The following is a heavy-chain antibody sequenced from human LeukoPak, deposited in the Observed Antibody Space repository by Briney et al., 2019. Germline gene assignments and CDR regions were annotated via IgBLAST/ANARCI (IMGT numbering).Heavy chain of an antibody. CDR2: IYYSGST. V-gene: IGHV4-59*01. D-gene: IGHD3-16*01. CDR1: GGSISSYY. J-gene: IGHJ6*03. Sequence: SETLSLTCTVSGGSISSYYWSWIRQPPGKGLEWIGYIYYSGSTNYNPSLKSRVTISVDTSKNQFSLKLSSVTAADTAVYYCARVGGSGGYYYYYMDVWGKGTTVTVSS. CDR3: ARVGGSGGYYYYYMDV.